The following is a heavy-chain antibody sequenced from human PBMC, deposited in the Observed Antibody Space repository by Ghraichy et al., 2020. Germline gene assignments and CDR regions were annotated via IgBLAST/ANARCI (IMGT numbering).Heavy chain of an antibody. D-gene: IGHD6-19*01. CDR2: ISGSGGST. J-gene: IGHJ3*01. Sequence: GGSLRLSCVASSGFNFSIYAMSWVRQAPGKGLEWVSAISGSGGSTYYADSVKGRFTISRDNSKNTLYVQMTSLRAEDTAVYYCAKESVAGVSDAGDAFDGWGQGTLVTVSA. V-gene: IGHV3-23*01. CDR1: GFNFSIYA. CDR3: AKESVAGVSDAGDAFDG.